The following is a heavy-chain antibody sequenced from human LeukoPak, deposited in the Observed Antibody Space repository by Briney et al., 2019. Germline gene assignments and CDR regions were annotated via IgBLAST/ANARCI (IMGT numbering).Heavy chain of an antibody. J-gene: IGHJ4*02. Sequence: SDTLSLTCTVSGDSVSGISFYWSWIRQPPGKGLQYIGYIQYSGSPNYNPPPKSRVTISVDTSKNQFSLKLSSVTAADTAVYYCARYYDRSGYWSTPHFDYWGQGALVTVSS. V-gene: IGHV4-61*01. CDR2: IQYSGSP. D-gene: IGHD3-22*01. CDR1: GDSVSGISFY. CDR3: ARYYDRSGYWSTPHFDY.